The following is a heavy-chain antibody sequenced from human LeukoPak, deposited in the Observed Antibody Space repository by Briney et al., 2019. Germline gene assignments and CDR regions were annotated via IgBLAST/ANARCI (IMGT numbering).Heavy chain of an antibody. J-gene: IGHJ3*02. D-gene: IGHD1-26*01. CDR1: GFTFSIYG. V-gene: IGHV3-30*03. CDR3: ARDSGSYPGAFDI. CDR2: ISYDGKEK. Sequence: PGGSLRLSCAASGFTFSIYGIHWVRQAPGKGLEWVTVISYDGKEKYYGESVKGRFTSYRDNSKNTLYLQMNSLRAEDTAVYYCARDSGSYPGAFDIWGQGTMVTVSS.